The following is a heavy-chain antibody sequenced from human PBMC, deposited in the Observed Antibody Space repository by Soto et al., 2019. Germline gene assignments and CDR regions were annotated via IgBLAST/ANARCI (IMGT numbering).Heavy chain of an antibody. J-gene: IGHJ4*02. CDR3: ARESRYCSGGSCYFLPGIDY. V-gene: IGHV1-69*13. CDR2: IIPIFGTA. D-gene: IGHD2-15*01. CDR1: GGTFSSYA. Sequence: SVKVSCKASGGTFSSYAISWVRQAPGQRLEWMGGIIPIFGTANYAQRFQGRVTITADESTSTAYMELSSLRSEDTAVYYFARESRYCSGGSCYFLPGIDYWGQGTLVTVSS.